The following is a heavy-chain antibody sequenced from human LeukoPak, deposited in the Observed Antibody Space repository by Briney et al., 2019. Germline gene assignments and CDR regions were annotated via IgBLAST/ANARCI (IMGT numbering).Heavy chain of an antibody. J-gene: IGHJ6*03. Sequence: PSETLSLTCTVSGGSISSYYWSWIRQPAGKGLEWIGRIYTSGSTNYNPSLKSRVTMSVDTSKNQFSLKLSSVTAADTAVYYCARGGSSAEGYYYYYMDVWGKGTTVTVSS. V-gene: IGHV4-4*07. D-gene: IGHD6-6*01. CDR2: IYTSGST. CDR1: GGSISSYY. CDR3: ARGGSSAEGYYYYYMDV.